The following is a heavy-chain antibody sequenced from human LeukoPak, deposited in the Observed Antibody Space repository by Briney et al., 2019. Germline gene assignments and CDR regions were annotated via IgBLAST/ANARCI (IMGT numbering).Heavy chain of an antibody. CDR1: GFIVSSNY. J-gene: IGHJ4*02. Sequence: GGSLRLSCVASGFIVSSNYMTWVRQAPGKGLEWVSVIYTGGTPYYADSVKGRFTISRDISKNTVYLQMNSLRVEDTAVYFCARGAATGPTLGLDYWGQGTLVTVSS. V-gene: IGHV3-53*01. CDR3: ARGAATGPTLGLDY. D-gene: IGHD6-13*01. CDR2: IYTGGTP.